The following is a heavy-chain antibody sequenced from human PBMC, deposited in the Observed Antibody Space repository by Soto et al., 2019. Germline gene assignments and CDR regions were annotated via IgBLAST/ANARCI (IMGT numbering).Heavy chain of an antibody. CDR3: VRGKGTGGDVFDI. Sequence: SETLSLTCTVSGGSISGYYWSWIRQPPGKGLEWIAYIYYSGSTNYNPSLRSRVTISVDTSKNQFSLRLISVTAADTAVYYCVRGKGTGGDVFDIWGKGTMVIVSS. D-gene: IGHD3-16*01. J-gene: IGHJ3*02. CDR1: GGSISGYY. CDR2: IYYSGST. V-gene: IGHV4-59*01.